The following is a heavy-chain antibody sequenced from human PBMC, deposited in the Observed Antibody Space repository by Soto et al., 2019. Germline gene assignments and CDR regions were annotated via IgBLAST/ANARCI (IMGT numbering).Heavy chain of an antibody. CDR2: ISYDGSNK. V-gene: IGHV3-30-3*01. CDR1: GFTFSSYA. Sequence: QVQLVESGGGVVQPGRSLRLSCAASGFTFSSYAMHWVRQAPGKGLEWVAVISYDGSNKYYADSVKGRFTISRDNSKNTLYLQMNSLSAEDTAVYYCARDSRGGYNPPHWNFDLWGRGTLVTVSS. D-gene: IGHD5-12*01. J-gene: IGHJ2*01. CDR3: ARDSRGGYNPPHWNFDL.